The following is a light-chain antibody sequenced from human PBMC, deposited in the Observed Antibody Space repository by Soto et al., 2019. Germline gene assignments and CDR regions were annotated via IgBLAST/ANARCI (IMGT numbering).Light chain of an antibody. CDR2: DAS. Sequence: EIVLTQSPVTLSLSPGERATLSCRASQSVRTYLAWYQQRPGQAPRLLIYDASNRVTGIPARFSGSGSGTDFTLTISSLEPEDFAVYYCQHRNSWPGTFGQGTNLEIK. CDR3: QHRNSWPGT. J-gene: IGKJ2*02. V-gene: IGKV3-11*01. CDR1: QSVRTY.